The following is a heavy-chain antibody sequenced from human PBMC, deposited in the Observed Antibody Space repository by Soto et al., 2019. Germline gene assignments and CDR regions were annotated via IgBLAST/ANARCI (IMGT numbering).Heavy chain of an antibody. CDR2: CDPEDGET. V-gene: IGHV1-24*01. J-gene: IGHJ4*02. CDR3: ATPFYDSSGYSL. CDR1: GYTLTELS. D-gene: IGHD3-22*01. Sequence: ASVKVSCKVSGYTLTELSMHWVRQAPGKGREWMGGCDPEDGETIYAQKFQGRVTMTEDTSTDTAYMELSSLRSEDTAVYYCATPFYDSSGYSLWGQGTLVTVSS.